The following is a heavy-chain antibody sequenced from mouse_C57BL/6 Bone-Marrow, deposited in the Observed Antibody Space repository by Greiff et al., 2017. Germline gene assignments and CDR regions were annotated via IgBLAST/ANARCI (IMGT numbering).Heavy chain of an antibody. CDR1: GFTFSSYG. CDR3: ARLYDGRAY. D-gene: IGHD2-3*01. V-gene: IGHV5-6*02. CDR2: ISSGGSYT. J-gene: IGHJ3*01. Sequence: EVKLVESGGDLVKPGGSLKLSCAASGFTFSSYGMSWVRQTPDKRLEWVATISSGGSYTYYPDSVKGRFTISRDNAKNTLYLQMSSLKSEDTAMYYCARLYDGRAYWGQGTLVTVSA.